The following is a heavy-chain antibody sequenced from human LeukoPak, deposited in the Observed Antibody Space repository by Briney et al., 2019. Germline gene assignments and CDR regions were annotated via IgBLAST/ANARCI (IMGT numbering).Heavy chain of an antibody. CDR3: ASSDGYNAK. CDR2: ISTSGSTI. J-gene: IGHJ4*02. Sequence: GGSLRLSCAASGFTFSYYYMSWVRQAPGKGLEWLSYISTSGSTIYYADSVKGRFTISRDNAKNSLFLQMNSLRAEDTAVYYCASSDGYNAKWGQGTLVTVSS. CDR1: GFTFSYYY. D-gene: IGHD5-24*01. V-gene: IGHV3-11*01.